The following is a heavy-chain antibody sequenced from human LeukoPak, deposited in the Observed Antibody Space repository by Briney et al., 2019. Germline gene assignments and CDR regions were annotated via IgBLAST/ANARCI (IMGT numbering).Heavy chain of an antibody. CDR3: ARAKYCNAGNCFLIDY. Sequence: GRSLRLSCAASKFTFNTYAMHWVRQAPGKGLESVSLISYDGSNTYYADSVRCRFTISRDNSKNTLFLQMNSLRGDDTAVYYCARAKYCNAGNCFLIDYWGQGMLVTVAS. J-gene: IGHJ4*02. D-gene: IGHD2/OR15-2a*01. CDR2: ISYDGSNT. V-gene: IGHV3-30*04. CDR1: KFTFNTYA.